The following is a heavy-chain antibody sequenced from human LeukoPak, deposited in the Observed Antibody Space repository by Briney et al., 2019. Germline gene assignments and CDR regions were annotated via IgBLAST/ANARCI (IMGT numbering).Heavy chain of an antibody. V-gene: IGHV1-24*01. CDR2: FDPEDGET. Sequence: GASVKVSCKVSGYTLTELSMHWVRQAPGKGLEWMGGFDPEDGETIYAQKFQGRVTMTEDTSTDTAYMELSSLRSEDTAVYYCATWAMVRGVIIPCDYWGQGTLVTVSS. CDR3: ATWAMVRGVIIPCDY. CDR1: GYTLTELS. J-gene: IGHJ4*02. D-gene: IGHD3-10*01.